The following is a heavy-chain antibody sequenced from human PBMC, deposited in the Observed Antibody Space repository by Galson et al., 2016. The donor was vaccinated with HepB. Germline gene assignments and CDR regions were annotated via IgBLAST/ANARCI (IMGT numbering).Heavy chain of an antibody. CDR1: GGSISSYY. CDR2: IYYSGNT. CDR3: ARSRGGGARVPFDY. D-gene: IGHD2-21*01. J-gene: IGHJ4*02. V-gene: IGHV4-59*01. Sequence: SETLSLTCSVSGGSISSYYWSWIRQSPGKGLEWIGYIYYSGNTNYNPSLKSRVTISVDTSKNHFSLRLTSVTAADTAVYYCARSRGGGARVPFDYWGQGTLVTVSS.